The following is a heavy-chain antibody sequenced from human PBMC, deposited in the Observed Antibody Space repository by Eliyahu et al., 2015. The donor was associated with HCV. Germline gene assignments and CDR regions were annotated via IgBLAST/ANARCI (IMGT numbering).Heavy chain of an antibody. D-gene: IGHD3-3*01. Sequence: EVQLVESGGGLVKPGGSLRLSCVASGFXXSXTWMXWVRQAPGKGLEWVGRIKTKADGETTDYAAPVKGRFTISRDDSKDTLDLVMNSLKAEDTAVYYCVRSFGIVNYFDYWGQGTLVTVSS. CDR1: GFXXSXTW. J-gene: IGHJ4*02. V-gene: IGHV3-15*01. CDR3: VRSFGIVNYFDY. CDR2: IKTKADGETT.